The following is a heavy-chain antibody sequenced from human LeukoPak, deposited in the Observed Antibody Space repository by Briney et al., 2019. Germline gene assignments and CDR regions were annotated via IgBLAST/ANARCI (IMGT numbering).Heavy chain of an antibody. J-gene: IGHJ4*02. V-gene: IGHV1-18*01. D-gene: IGHD3-9*01. Sequence: EASVKVSCKASGYTFTSYGISWVRQAPGQGLEWMGWISAYNGNTNYAQKLQGRVTMTTDTSTSTAYMELRSLRSDDTAVYYCARGSHDYDILTGEDYWGQGTLVTVSS. CDR2: ISAYNGNT. CDR1: GYTFTSYG. CDR3: ARGSHDYDILTGEDY.